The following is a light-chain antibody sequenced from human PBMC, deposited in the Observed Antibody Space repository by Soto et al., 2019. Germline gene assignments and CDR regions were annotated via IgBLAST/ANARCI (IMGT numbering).Light chain of an antibody. CDR1: QGIRNE. CDR2: ETS. Sequence: AIQMTQSPSSLSASVGDRVTITCRASQGIRNELGWYQQKPGKAPRLLVYETSSLQSGVPSRFSGSGSGTDFTLTINSLQPDDFATYYCLQDHSYPRTFGQGTKIEIK. V-gene: IGKV1-6*01. J-gene: IGKJ1*01. CDR3: LQDHSYPRT.